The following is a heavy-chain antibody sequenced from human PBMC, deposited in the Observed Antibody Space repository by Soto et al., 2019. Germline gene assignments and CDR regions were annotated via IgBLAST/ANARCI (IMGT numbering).Heavy chain of an antibody. CDR1: GFSFSSYW. CDR3: ASGALGVVVTAIPHDY. D-gene: IGHD2-21*02. CDR2: IYSDGSST. Sequence: EVQLVESGGGLVQPGGSLRLSCAASGFSFSSYWMHWVRQAPGKGLVWVSRIYSDGSSTSYADSVKGRFTISRDNAKNTLYLQMNSLRAEDTAVYYCASGALGVVVTAIPHDYWGQGTLVTVSS. V-gene: IGHV3-74*01. J-gene: IGHJ4*02.